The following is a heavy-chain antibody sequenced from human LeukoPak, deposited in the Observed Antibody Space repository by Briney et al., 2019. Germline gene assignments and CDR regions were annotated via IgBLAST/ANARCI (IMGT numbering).Heavy chain of an antibody. CDR3: AKPLGYGGNPLTGFDY. CDR2: ISGSGGST. D-gene: IGHD4-23*01. Sequence: LTGGSLRLSCAASGVTFSSYAMSWVRQAPGKGLEWVSAISGSGGSTYYADSVKGRFTISRDNSKNTLYLQMNSLRAEDTAVYYCAKPLGYGGNPLTGFDYWGQGTLVTVSS. CDR1: GVTFSSYA. J-gene: IGHJ4*02. V-gene: IGHV3-23*01.